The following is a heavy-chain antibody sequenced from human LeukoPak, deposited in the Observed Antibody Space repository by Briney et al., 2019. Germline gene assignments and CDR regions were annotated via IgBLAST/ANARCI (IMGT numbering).Heavy chain of an antibody. CDR3: ARRYCSTCPTGHAFDL. D-gene: IGHD2-2*01. J-gene: IGHJ3*01. CDR2: FYSGGST. CDR1: GFTVSSNY. V-gene: IGHV3-53*05. Sequence: GGSLRLSCAASGFTVSSNYMSWVRQAPGKGLEWVSVFYSGGSTYYADSVKGRFTISRDNSKNTLYLQLDSLRVEDTAVYYCARRYCSTCPTGHAFDLWGQGTMVTVSS.